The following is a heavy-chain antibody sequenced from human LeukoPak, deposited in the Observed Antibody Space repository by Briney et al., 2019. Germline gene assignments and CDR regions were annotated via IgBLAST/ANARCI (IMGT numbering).Heavy chain of an antibody. Sequence: GGSLRLSCVASGFTFSSNGMHWVRQAPGKGLEWVTFIQYDGSKKYYADSVKGRFTISRDNSKNTLCLEMNSLRAEDTAVYYCAKDIGSYYDYWGQGILVTVSS. V-gene: IGHV3-30*02. D-gene: IGHD3-10*01. J-gene: IGHJ4*02. CDR2: IQYDGSKK. CDR1: GFTFSSNG. CDR3: AKDIGSYYDY.